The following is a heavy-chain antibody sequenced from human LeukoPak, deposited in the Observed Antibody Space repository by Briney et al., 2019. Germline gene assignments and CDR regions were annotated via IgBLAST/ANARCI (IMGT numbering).Heavy chain of an antibody. Sequence: ASVKVSCKASGYSFRDFGIGWVRQAPGQGLEWMGWINVYNGKTNSAEKVQGRVTMTTDTSTSTVYMELRSLRSDDTAVYYCASRSGTNPYYFDYWGQGILVTVSS. D-gene: IGHD1-26*01. CDR3: ASRSGTNPYYFDY. J-gene: IGHJ4*02. CDR1: GYSFRDFG. CDR2: INVYNGKT. V-gene: IGHV1-18*01.